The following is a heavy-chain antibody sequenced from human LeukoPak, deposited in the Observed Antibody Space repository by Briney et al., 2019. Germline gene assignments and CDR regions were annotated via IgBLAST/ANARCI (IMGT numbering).Heavy chain of an antibody. CDR3: ARAREGNYYYYMDV. V-gene: IGHV1-69*05. Sequence: ASVKVSCKASGGTFSSYAISWVRQAPGQGLEWMGGIIPIFGTANYAQKFQGRVTITTDESTSTAYMELSSLRSEDTAVYHCARAREGNYYYYMDVWGKGTTVTVSS. CDR2: IIPIFGTA. J-gene: IGHJ6*03. CDR1: GGTFSSYA.